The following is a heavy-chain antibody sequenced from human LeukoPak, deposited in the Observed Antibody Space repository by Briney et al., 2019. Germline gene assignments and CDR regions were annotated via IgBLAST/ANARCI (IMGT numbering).Heavy chain of an antibody. CDR2: VYYSGSI. Sequence: PSETLSLTCTVSGGSISSYYWSWIRQPPGKGLEWIGYVYYSGSINYNPSLKSRVTISVDTSKKQFSLKLSSVTAADTAVYYCARRSIAVAGYYYYMDVWGKGTTVTVSS. V-gene: IGHV4-59*01. CDR3: ARRSIAVAGYYYYMDV. D-gene: IGHD6-19*01. CDR1: GGSISSYY. J-gene: IGHJ6*03.